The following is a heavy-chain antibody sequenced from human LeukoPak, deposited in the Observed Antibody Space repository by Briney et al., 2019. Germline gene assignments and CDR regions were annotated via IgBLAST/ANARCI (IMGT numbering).Heavy chain of an antibody. CDR3: ARDSDNSGYYNP. Sequence: GRSLRLSCAASGFTFSSYAMHWVRQAPGKGLEWVAVISYDGSNKYYADSVKGRFTISRDNSKNTLYLQMNSLRAEDTAIYYCARDSDNSGYYNPWGQGTLVTVSS. J-gene: IGHJ5*02. CDR2: ISYDGSNK. CDR1: GFTFSSYA. V-gene: IGHV3-30*14. D-gene: IGHD3-22*01.